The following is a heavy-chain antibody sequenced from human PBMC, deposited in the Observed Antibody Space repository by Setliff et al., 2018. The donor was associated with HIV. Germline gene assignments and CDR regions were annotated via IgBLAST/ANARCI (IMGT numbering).Heavy chain of an antibody. CDR3: ARDFRYDTSGSLTGYGLDV. J-gene: IGHJ6*02. V-gene: IGHV4-59*01. CDR1: GVSITSYY. CDR2: TYYGGSTDYS. D-gene: IGHD3-10*01. Sequence: PSETLSLTCAVSGVSITSYYWSWVRQVPGKGLEWIGNTYYGGSTDYSKYTPSVKSRATISVDIYRKQLSLNLRSVTAADTAVYYCARDFRYDTSGSLTGYGLDVWGQGTTVTVSS.